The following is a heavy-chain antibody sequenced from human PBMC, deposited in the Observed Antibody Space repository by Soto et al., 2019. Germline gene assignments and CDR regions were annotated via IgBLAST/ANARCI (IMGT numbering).Heavy chain of an antibody. CDR3: ARGRAAMGGGWFDP. D-gene: IGHD2-2*01. J-gene: IGHJ5*02. CDR2: IYYSGST. Sequence: QVQLQESGPGLVKPSQTLSLTCTVSGGSISSGGYYWSWIRQHPGKGLEWIGYIYYSGSTYYNPSLKSRVTIPVDASKNQFSLKLSSVTAADTAVYYCARGRAAMGGGWFDPWGQGTLVTVSS. V-gene: IGHV4-31*03. CDR1: GGSISSGGYY.